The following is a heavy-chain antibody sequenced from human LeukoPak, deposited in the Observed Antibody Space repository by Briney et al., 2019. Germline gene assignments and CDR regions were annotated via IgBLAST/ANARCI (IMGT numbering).Heavy chain of an antibody. CDR3: ARYMVRGVITPYNWFDP. CDR2: ISAYNGST. Sequence: ASVKISCKASGYTFTSYGISWVRQAPGQGLEWMGWISAYNGSTNYAQKLQGRVTMTTDTSTSTAYMELRSLRSDDTAVYYCARYMVRGVITPYNWFDPWGQGTLVTVSS. J-gene: IGHJ5*02. CDR1: GYTFTSYG. V-gene: IGHV1-18*01. D-gene: IGHD3-10*01.